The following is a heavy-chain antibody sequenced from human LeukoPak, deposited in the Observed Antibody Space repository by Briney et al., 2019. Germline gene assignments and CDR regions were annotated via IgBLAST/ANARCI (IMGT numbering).Heavy chain of an antibody. CDR1: GGTFSRFT. V-gene: IGHV1-2*04. J-gene: IGHJ5*02. D-gene: IGHD2-15*01. CDR2: ITPIFGTA. Sequence: PVASVKVSCKASGGTFSRFTISWVRQAPGQGFEWMGGITPIFGTANYAQKFQGWVTMTRDTSLSTAYMELSRLRSDDTAVYYCARGRSGADLSRFDPWGQGTLVTVSS. CDR3: ARGRSGADLSRFDP.